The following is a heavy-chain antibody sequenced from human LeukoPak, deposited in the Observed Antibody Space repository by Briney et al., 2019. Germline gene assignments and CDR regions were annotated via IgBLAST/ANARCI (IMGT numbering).Heavy chain of an antibody. Sequence: PGGSLRLSCAASGFTFSSYSMNWVRQAPGKGLEWVSSISSSSSYIYYADSVKGRFTISRDNAKNSLYLQMNSLRGEDTAVYYCARGGPYYDPRDWFDPWGQGTLVTVSS. CDR2: ISSSSSYI. CDR3: ARGGPYYDPRDWFDP. D-gene: IGHD3-3*01. V-gene: IGHV3-21*06. CDR1: GFTFSSYS. J-gene: IGHJ5*02.